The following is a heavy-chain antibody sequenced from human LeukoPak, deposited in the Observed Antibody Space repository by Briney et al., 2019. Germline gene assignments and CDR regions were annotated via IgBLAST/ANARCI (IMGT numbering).Heavy chain of an antibody. Sequence: GGSLRLSCAASGFTFSSYSMNWVRQAPGKGLEWVSSISSSSSYIYYADSVKGRFTISRDNTKNSLYLQMNSLRAEDTAVYYCTRLSGSGPGNYWGQGTLVTVSS. J-gene: IGHJ4*02. D-gene: IGHD3-10*01. V-gene: IGHV3-21*01. CDR2: ISSSSSYI. CDR3: TRLSGSGPGNY. CDR1: GFTFSSYS.